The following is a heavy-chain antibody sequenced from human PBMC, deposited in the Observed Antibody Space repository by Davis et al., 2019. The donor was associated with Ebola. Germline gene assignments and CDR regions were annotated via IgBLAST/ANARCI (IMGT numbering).Heavy chain of an antibody. CDR1: GFIFSNYE. V-gene: IGHV3-48*03. CDR2: ISSSGSTI. CDR3: ARRGDYYDSGGYSYSHAFDL. D-gene: IGHD3-22*01. Sequence: PGGSLRLSCTASGFIFSNYEINWVRQAPGKGLEWVSYISSSGSTIYYASSVKGRFTISRDNAKSTLHLQISSLRAEDTAFYYCARRGDYYDSGGYSYSHAFDLWGQGTMVTVSS. J-gene: IGHJ3*01.